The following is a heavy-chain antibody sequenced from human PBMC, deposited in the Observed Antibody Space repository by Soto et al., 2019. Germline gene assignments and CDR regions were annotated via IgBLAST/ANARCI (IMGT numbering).Heavy chain of an antibody. Sequence: ASVKVSCKASGGTFSSYAISWVRQAPGQGLEWMGRIIPILGIANYAQKFQGRVTITADKSTSTAYMELSSLRSEDTAVYYCARGRGGSLLWFGELFDYWGQGTLVTVSS. D-gene: IGHD3-10*01. V-gene: IGHV1-69*04. CDR1: GGTFSSYA. CDR2: IIPILGIA. J-gene: IGHJ4*02. CDR3: ARGRGGSLLWFGELFDY.